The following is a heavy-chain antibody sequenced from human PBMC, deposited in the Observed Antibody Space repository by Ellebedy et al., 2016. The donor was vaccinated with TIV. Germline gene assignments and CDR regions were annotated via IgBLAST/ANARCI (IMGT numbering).Heavy chain of an antibody. CDR3: ARYISGSGFHH. V-gene: IGHV1-8*02. CDR2: MNPHGNT. CDR1: GDTFTNFV. D-gene: IGHD5-18*01. J-gene: IGHJ4*02. Sequence: ASVKVSXXASGDTFTNFVINWVRQAAGQGLEWMGWMNPHGNTGYAQKFLGRVTLSRDTSISTAYMELSSLRSEDTAVYYCARYISGSGFHHWGQGTLVTVSS.